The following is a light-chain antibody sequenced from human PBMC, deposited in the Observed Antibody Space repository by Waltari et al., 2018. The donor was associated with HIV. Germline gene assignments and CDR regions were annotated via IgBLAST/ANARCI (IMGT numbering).Light chain of an antibody. CDR1: SGSIASNY. J-gene: IGLJ3*02. V-gene: IGLV6-57*03. Sequence: NFMLTQPPSVSESPGKTVTIPCTRSSGSIASNYVQWYPQRPGSAPTTVLYEDNQRPSGVPDRFSGSIDSSSNSASLTISGLTTEDEADFYCQSYDSSKGDWVFGGGTKLTVL. CDR2: EDN. CDR3: QSYDSSKGDWV.